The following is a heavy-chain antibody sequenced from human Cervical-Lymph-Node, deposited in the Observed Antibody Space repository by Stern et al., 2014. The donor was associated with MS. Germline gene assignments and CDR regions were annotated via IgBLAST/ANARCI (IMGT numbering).Heavy chain of an antibody. CDR3: ATAGSGKIFDLNYFEY. CDR1: GGSISSYF. V-gene: IGHV4-59*01. CDR2: IYYSGST. Sequence: QVQLVESGPGLVKPSETLSLTCTVSGGSISSYFWSWIRQPPGKGLEWIGYIYYSGSTHYNPSLRSRVTISLDTSKNQFSLKLRSVTAADTAVYYCATAGSGKIFDLNYFEYWGQGTLVTVSS. J-gene: IGHJ4*02. D-gene: IGHD6-19*01.